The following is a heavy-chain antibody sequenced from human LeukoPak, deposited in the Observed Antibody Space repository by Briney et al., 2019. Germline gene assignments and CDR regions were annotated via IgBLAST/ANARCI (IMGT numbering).Heavy chain of an antibody. Sequence: PSETLSLTCTVSGGSISSRSHYWGWIRQPPGKGLEWIGSINYGGITYYNPSLKSRVTLSVDTSKNQFSLKLSSVTAADTAVYYCARGEGQQLNFDLWGRGTLVTVSS. D-gene: IGHD6-13*01. CDR2: INYGGIT. CDR3: ARGEGQQLNFDL. V-gene: IGHV4-39*07. J-gene: IGHJ2*01. CDR1: GGSISSRSHY.